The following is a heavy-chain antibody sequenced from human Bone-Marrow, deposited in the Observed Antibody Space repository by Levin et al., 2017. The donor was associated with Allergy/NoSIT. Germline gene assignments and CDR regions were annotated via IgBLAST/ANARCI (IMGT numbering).Heavy chain of an antibody. D-gene: IGHD2-2*01. CDR2: ISYDGSNK. V-gene: IGHV3-30*04. CDR3: AREGRYQLPGGMDV. CDR1: GFTFSSYA. J-gene: IGHJ6*02. Sequence: GGSLRLSCAASGFTFSSYAMHWVRQAPGKGLEWVAVISYDGSNKYYADSVKGRFTISRDNSKNTLYLQMNSLRAEDTAVYYCAREGRYQLPGGMDVWGQGTTVTVSS.